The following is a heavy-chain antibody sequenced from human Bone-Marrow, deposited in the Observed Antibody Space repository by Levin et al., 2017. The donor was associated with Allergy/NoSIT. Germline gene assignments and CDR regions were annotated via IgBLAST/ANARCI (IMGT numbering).Heavy chain of an antibody. V-gene: IGHV3-30*18. CDR1: GFTFSSYG. D-gene: IGHD3-22*01. CDR3: ANRYYDSSGTRYYYYGMDV. Sequence: GGSLRLSCAASGFTFSSYGMHWVRQAPGKGLEWVAVISYDGSNKYYADSVKGRFTISRDNSKNTLYLQMNSLRAEDTAVYYCANRYYDSSGTRYYYYGMDVWGQGTTVTVSS. J-gene: IGHJ6*02. CDR2: ISYDGSNK.